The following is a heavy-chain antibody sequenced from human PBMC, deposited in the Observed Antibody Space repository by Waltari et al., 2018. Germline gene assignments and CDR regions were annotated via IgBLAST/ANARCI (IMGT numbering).Heavy chain of an antibody. Sequence: QVQLVQSGAEVKKPGSSVKVSCKASGGTFSSYAISWVRQAPGQGLEWRGEIIHIFGTGNYEQKYQGRVTITADESTSTAYMELSSLRSEDTAVYYCAGAHYGGNSPFDYWGQGTLVTVSS. CDR3: AGAHYGGNSPFDY. CDR1: GGTFSSYA. V-gene: IGHV1-69*13. D-gene: IGHD2-21*02. CDR2: IIHIFGTG. J-gene: IGHJ4*02.